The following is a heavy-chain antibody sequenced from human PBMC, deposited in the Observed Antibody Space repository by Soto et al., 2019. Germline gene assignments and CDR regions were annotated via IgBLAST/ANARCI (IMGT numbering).Heavy chain of an antibody. CDR2: IYSGGST. J-gene: IGHJ6*02. CDR1: GFTVSSNY. CDR3: ARECSGGSCHSLGMDV. V-gene: IGHV3-66*01. Sequence: PGGSLRLSCAASGFTVSSNYMSWVRQAPGKGLEWVSVIYSGGSTYYADSVKGRFTISRDNSKNTLYLQMNSLRAEDTAVYYCARECSGGSCHSLGMDVWGQGTTVTVSS. D-gene: IGHD2-15*01.